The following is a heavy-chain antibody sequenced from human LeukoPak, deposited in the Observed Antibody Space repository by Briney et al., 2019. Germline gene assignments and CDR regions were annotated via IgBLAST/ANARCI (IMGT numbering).Heavy chain of an antibody. J-gene: IGHJ4*02. Sequence: ASVKVSCKASGYTFTGYYMHWVRQAPGQGLEWMGWTNPNSGGTNYAQKFQGRVTMTRDTSISTAYMELSRLRSDDTAVYYCASSIAVAGTMNYWGQGTLVTVSS. CDR3: ASSIAVAGTMNY. CDR2: TNPNSGGT. V-gene: IGHV1-2*02. CDR1: GYTFTGYY. D-gene: IGHD6-19*01.